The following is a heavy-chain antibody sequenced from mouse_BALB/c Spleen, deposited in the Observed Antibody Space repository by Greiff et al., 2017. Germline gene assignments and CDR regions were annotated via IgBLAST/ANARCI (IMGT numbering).Heavy chain of an antibody. CDR1: GYAFSSYW. V-gene: IGHV1-80*01. Sequence: VQLQESGAELVRPGSSVKISCKASGYAFSSYWMNWVKQRPGQGLEWIGQIYPGDGDTNYNGKFKGKATLTADKSSSTAYMQLSSLTSEDSAVYFCARSTPGDYWGQGTTLTVSS. CDR2: IYPGDGDT. CDR3: ARSTPGDY. J-gene: IGHJ2*01. D-gene: IGHD2-1*01.